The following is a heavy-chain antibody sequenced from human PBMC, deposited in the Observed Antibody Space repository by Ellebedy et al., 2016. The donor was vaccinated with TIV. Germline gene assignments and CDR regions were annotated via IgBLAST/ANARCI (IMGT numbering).Heavy chain of an antibody. CDR3: AKGREGRSLDY. CDR2: IWYDGSNK. CDR1: GFTFSSYG. V-gene: IGHV3-30*02. Sequence: GESLKISXAASGFTFSSYGMHWVRQAPGKGLEWVAVIWYDGSNKYYADSVKGRFTISRDNSKNTLYLQMNSLRAEDTAVYYCAKGREGRSLDYWGQGTLVTVSS. D-gene: IGHD5-24*01. J-gene: IGHJ4*02.